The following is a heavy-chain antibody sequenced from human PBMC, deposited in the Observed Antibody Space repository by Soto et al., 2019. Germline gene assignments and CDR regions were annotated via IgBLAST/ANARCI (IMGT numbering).Heavy chain of an antibody. CDR1: GGSISSYY. CDR3: ERLQYYFDY. Sequence: PSETLSLTCTVSGGSISSYYWSWIRQPPGKGLEWIGYIYYSGSTNYNLSLKSRVTISVDTSKNQFSLKLSSVTAADTAVYYCERLQYYFDYWGQGTLVTVSS. V-gene: IGHV4-59*01. CDR2: IYYSGST. J-gene: IGHJ4*02.